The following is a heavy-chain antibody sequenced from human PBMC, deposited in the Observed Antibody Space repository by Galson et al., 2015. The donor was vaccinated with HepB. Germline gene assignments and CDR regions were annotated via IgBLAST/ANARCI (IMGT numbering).Heavy chain of an antibody. CDR3: ARRDGYDALDI. J-gene: IGHJ3*02. CDR1: GYTFTAYW. CDR2: IDPSDSYI. V-gene: IGHV5-10-1*01. Sequence: QSGAEVKEPGESLRISCQGSGYTFTAYWITWVRQMPGKGLEWMGRIDPSDSYINYSPPFQGHVTISADKSISTAYLQWNSLKASDTAIYYCARRDGYDALDIWGQGTMVTVSS. D-gene: IGHD5-18*01.